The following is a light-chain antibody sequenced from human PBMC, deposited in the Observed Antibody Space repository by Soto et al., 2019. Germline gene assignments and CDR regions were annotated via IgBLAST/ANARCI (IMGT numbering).Light chain of an antibody. CDR1: SRDVGGFDY. CDR3: CSHPGIHTYV. V-gene: IGLV2-11*01. J-gene: IGLJ1*01. CDR2: DVA. Sequence: QSVLTQPRSVSGSPGQSVTISCTGTSRDVGGFDYVSWYQQHPGKVPTLIMYDVAQRPSGVPERFSGFKSGNTASLTISGLDPGDEADYYRCSHPGIHTYVFGTGTKVT.